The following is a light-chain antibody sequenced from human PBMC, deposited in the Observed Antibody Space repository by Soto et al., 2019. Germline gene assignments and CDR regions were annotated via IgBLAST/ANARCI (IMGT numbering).Light chain of an antibody. Sequence: QSVLTQPASVSGSTGQSITISCTGTSSDVGGYNYVSWYQQHPGKAPKFMIYDVSNRPSGVSNRFSGSKSGNTASLTISGLQAEDEADYYCSSYTSSSTLYVFGTGTKLTVL. CDR3: SSYTSSSTLYV. CDR1: SSDVGGYNY. CDR2: DVS. V-gene: IGLV2-14*01. J-gene: IGLJ1*01.